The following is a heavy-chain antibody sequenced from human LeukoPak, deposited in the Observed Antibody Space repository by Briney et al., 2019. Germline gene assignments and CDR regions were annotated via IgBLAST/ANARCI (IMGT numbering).Heavy chain of an antibody. J-gene: IGHJ6*03. CDR3: ARVYSSSWSYYYYYMDV. D-gene: IGHD6-13*01. V-gene: IGHV3-7*01. CDR2: IKQGGSEK. CDR1: GFTFSSYW. Sequence: PGGSLRLSCAASGFTFSSYWMSWVRQAPGKGLEWVANIKQGGSEKYYVDSVKGRFTISRDNAKNSLYLQMNSLRAEDTAVYYCARVYSSSWSYYYYYMDVWGKGTTVTVSS.